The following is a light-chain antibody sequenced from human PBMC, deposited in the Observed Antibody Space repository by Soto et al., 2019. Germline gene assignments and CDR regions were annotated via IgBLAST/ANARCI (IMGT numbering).Light chain of an antibody. Sequence: EIVMTQSPATLSVSPGERATLSCRASQSVSSNLAWYQQKPGQAPRLLIYGASTRATGIPARFSGSGSGTDFILTISSLQSEDFAVYYCQQYNNWPPFTFGPGTKVDIK. V-gene: IGKV3-15*01. CDR2: GAS. J-gene: IGKJ3*01. CDR1: QSVSSN. CDR3: QQYNNWPPFT.